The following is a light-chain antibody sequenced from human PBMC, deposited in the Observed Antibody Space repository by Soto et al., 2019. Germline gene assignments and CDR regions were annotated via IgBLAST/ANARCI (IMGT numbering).Light chain of an antibody. Sequence: EIVLTHSPGTLSLSPGERATLSCRAIQSVSNNYLAWYQQKPGQAPRLLIYGASSRATGIPDRFSGSGSGTDLTLTISRLEPEDFEVYYCQQYGDSPWTFGQGTKVDIK. V-gene: IGKV3-20*01. CDR1: QSVSNNY. CDR2: GAS. CDR3: QQYGDSPWT. J-gene: IGKJ1*01.